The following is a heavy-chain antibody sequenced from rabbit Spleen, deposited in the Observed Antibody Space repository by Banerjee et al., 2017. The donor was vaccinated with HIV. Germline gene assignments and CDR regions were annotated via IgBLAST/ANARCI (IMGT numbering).Heavy chain of an antibody. CDR2: IYTGNGNT. J-gene: IGHJ4*01. CDR3: ARDSGSYPYIDVYFKL. D-gene: IGHD5-1*01. V-gene: IGHV1S40*01. Sequence: QQLVESGGGLVKPGASLTLTCTASGFSFSTRYDMCWVRQAPGKGLEWIGCIYTGNGNTYYAAVAKGRVTIPKASSTTVTLQMTSQTAADTAAYFCARDSGSYPYIDVYFKLWGPGTLVTVS. CDR1: GFSFSTRYD.